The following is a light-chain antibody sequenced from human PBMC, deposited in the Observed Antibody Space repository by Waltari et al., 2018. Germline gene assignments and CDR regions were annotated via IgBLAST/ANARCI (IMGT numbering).Light chain of an antibody. V-gene: IGLV2-14*03. J-gene: IGLJ1*01. CDR2: DVS. CDR3: SSYTSSNSYV. CDR1: SSDVGGYNY. Sequence: QSALTQPASVSGSPGQSITISCTGTSSDVGGYNYVSWYQRHPGKGPKRITYDVSNRTSGVPNRFSGSKSGNTASLTISGLQAEDEADYYCSSYTSSNSYVFGTGTKVTVL.